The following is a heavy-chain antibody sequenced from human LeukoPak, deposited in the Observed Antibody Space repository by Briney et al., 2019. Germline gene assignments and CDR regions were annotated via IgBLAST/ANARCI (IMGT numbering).Heavy chain of an antibody. CDR2: ISYDGSNK. CDR3: ARGRGSDQHNWIFGVVIIGDAFDI. D-gene: IGHD3-3*01. V-gene: IGHV3-30*03. Sequence: QPGRSLRLSCAASGFTFSSYGMHWVRQAPGKGLEWVAVISYDGSNKYYADSVKGRFTISRDNSKNTLYLQMNSLRAEDTAVYYCARGRGSDQHNWIFGVVIIGDAFDIWGQGTMVTVSS. CDR1: GFTFSSYG. J-gene: IGHJ3*02.